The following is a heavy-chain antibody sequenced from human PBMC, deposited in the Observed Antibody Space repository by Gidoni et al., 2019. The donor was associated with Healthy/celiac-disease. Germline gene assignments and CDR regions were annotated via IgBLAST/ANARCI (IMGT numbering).Heavy chain of an antibody. CDR2: ISYDGSNK. D-gene: IGHD2-8*01. CDR3: AREGGLYYDYYYGMDV. V-gene: IGHV3-30*04. Sequence: QVQLVESGGGVVQPGGSLRLACAASGFTFSSYAMHWGRQAPGKGLEWVAVISYDGSNKYYADSVKGRFTISRDNSKNTLYLQMNSLRAEDTAVYYCAREGGLYYDYYYGMDVWGQGTTVTVSS. CDR1: GFTFSSYA. J-gene: IGHJ6*02.